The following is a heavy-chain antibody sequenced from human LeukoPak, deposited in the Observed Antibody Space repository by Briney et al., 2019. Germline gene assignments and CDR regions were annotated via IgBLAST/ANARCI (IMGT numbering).Heavy chain of an antibody. CDR1: GFTFDDYG. D-gene: IGHD5-18*01. V-gene: IGHV3-20*04. J-gene: IGHJ6*03. CDR3: ARRGGYSYGVDYYYMDV. Sequence: GGSLRLSCAASGFTFDDYGMSWVRQAPGKGLEWVSGINWNGGSTGYADSVKGRFTISRDNAKNSLYLQMNSLRAEDTALYYCARRGGYSYGVDYYYMDVWGKGTTVTVSS. CDR2: INWNGGST.